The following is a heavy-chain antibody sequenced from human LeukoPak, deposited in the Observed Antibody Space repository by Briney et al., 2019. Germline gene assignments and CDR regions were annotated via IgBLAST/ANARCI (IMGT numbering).Heavy chain of an antibody. Sequence: SETLSLTCTVSGGSISSYYWSWIRQPPGKGLEWIGYIYYSGSTNYNPSLKSRVTISVDTSKNQFSLKLSSVTAADTAVYYCARMLGQLPGFYYYYDGMDVWGQGTTVTVSS. J-gene: IGHJ6*02. V-gene: IGHV4-59*01. CDR3: ARMLGQLPGFYYYYDGMDV. D-gene: IGHD6-6*01. CDR2: IYYSGST. CDR1: GGSISSYY.